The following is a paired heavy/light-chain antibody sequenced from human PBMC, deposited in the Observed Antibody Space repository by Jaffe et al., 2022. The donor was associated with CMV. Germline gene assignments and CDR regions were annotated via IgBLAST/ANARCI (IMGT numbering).Light chain of an antibody. Sequence: DIQMTQSPSSLSASVGDRVTITCRASQSISSYLNWYQQKPGKAPKLLIYAASSLQSGVPSRFSGSGSGTDFTLTISSLQPEDFATYYCQQSYSTPPTFGPGTKVDIK. V-gene: IGKV1-39*01. CDR1: QSISSY. J-gene: IGKJ3*01. CDR3: QQSYSTPPT. CDR2: AAS.
Heavy chain of an antibody. CDR1: GGSISSSNW. CDR2: IYHSGST. D-gene: IGHD1-26*01. Sequence: QVQLQESGPGLVKPSGTLSLTCAVSGGSISSSNWWSWVRQPPGKGLEWIGEIYHSGSTNYNPSLKSRVTISVDKSKNQFSLKLSSVTAADTAVYYCARAVGYSGSYPTLTSDSEVFDYWGQGTLVTVSS. V-gene: IGHV4-4*02. CDR3: ARAVGYSGSYPTLTSDSEVFDY. J-gene: IGHJ4*02.